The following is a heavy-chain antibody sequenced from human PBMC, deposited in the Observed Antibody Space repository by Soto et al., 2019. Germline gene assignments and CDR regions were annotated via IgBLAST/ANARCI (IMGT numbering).Heavy chain of an antibody. CDR1: GGSINNGDYY. CDR2: INYRGTT. Sequence: QVQLQESGPGLVKPSQTLSLTCTVSGGSINNGDYYWNWIRQHPEKGLEWMGYINYRGTTFYSPSLKSRIIISVDTSKNQFSLKPSSVTAADTAVYYCARDAPGAAPYWGQGTLVTVSS. J-gene: IGHJ4*02. CDR3: ARDAPGAAPY. D-gene: IGHD6-13*01. V-gene: IGHV4-31*03.